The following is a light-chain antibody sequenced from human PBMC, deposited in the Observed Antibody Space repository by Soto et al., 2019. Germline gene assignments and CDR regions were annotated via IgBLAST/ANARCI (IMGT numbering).Light chain of an antibody. J-gene: IGLJ1*01. CDR1: SSNIGSNY. CDR3: GTWDSSLSARQYV. CDR2: ENN. Sequence: QSVLKQPPSVSAAPGQKVTISCSGSSSNIGSNYVSWYQQLPGTAPKLLIYENNKRPSGIPDRFSGSKSGTSATLGITGLQTGDEADYYCGTWDSSLSARQYVFGTGTKVTVL. V-gene: IGLV1-51*02.